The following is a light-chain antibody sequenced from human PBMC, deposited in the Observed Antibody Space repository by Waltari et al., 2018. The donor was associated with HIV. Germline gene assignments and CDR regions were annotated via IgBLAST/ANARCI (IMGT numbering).Light chain of an antibody. V-gene: IGLV1-47*01. Sequence: QSVLTQPPSASGTPGQRVTFSCSGARSNIGSHSVYWYQKLPGTAPKLLMYGNNERPAGVPDRGGCSKAATSASLAVSGLRCGDEAEYYCASWDDSLGGVVFGGGTQLTVL. CDR1: RSNIGSHS. CDR2: GNN. J-gene: IGLJ2*01. CDR3: ASWDDSLGGVV.